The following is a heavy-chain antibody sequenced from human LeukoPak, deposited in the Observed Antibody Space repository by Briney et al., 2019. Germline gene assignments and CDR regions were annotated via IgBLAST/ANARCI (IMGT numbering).Heavy chain of an antibody. Sequence: GGSLRLSCAASGFTFSNYWMNWVRQAPGKGLEWVANIRQDGSEKYYVDSVKGRFTISRDNAKNSLYLQMSGLRAEDTAVYYCARLAGAGSSGFDYWGQGTLVTVSS. D-gene: IGHD1-26*01. CDR2: IRQDGSEK. J-gene: IGHJ4*02. CDR1: GFTFSNYW. CDR3: ARLAGAGSSGFDY. V-gene: IGHV3-7*01.